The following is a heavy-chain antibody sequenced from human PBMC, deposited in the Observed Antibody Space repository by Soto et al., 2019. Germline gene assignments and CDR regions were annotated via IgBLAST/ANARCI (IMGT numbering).Heavy chain of an antibody. V-gene: IGHV4-31*03. CDR2: IYYSGST. D-gene: IGHD3-22*01. CDR3: AEYDSSGQLVDY. CDR1: GGSISSGGYY. J-gene: IGHJ4*02. Sequence: SETLSLTCTVSGGSISSGGYYWSWIRQHPGKGLEWIGYIYYSGSTYYNPSLKSRVTIPVDTSKNQFSLKLSSVTAADTAVYYCAEYDSSGQLVDYWGQGTLVTVSS.